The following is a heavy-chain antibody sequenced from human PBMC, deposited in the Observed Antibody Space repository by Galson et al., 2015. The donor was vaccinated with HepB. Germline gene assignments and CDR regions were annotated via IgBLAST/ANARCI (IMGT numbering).Heavy chain of an antibody. V-gene: IGHV3-23*01. D-gene: IGHD6-19*01. CDR1: GFTFSSYA. Sequence: LRLSCAASGFTFSSYAMSWVRQAPGKGLEWVSAISGSGGSTYYADSVKGRFTISRDNSKNTLYLQMNSLRAEDTAVYYCAKDLGSGWYDYYYGMDVWGQGTTVTVSS. CDR2: ISGSGGST. J-gene: IGHJ6*02. CDR3: AKDLGSGWYDYYYGMDV.